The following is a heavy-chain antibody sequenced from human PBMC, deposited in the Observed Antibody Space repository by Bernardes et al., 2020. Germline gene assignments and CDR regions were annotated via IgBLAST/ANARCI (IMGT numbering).Heavy chain of an antibody. CDR1: GFTSSSYG. CDR3: ARDHYQTYYDFWSGCKATCYYYYGMDV. CDR2: IWYDGSNK. V-gene: IGHV3-33*01. D-gene: IGHD3-3*01. Sequence: SLSLSCAASGFTSSSYGMHCVRQAPGKGLEWVAVIWYDGSNKYYADSVKDRSTISRDHSKNTPYLQMNSLRAEDTAVYYCARDHYQTYYDFWSGCKATCYYYYGMDVWGKGTTVTVSS. J-gene: IGHJ6*04.